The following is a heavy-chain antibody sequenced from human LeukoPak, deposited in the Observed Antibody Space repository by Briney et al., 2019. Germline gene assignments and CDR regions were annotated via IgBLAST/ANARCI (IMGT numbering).Heavy chain of an antibody. Sequence: GGSLRLSCAASGFYFSTQWMSWVRQAPGKGLEWVAIVNQGATQKYYVDSVKGRFTISRDNAENSLYLQMNSLRADDTAVYYCARLIVETYYYDSSGYYFDYWGQGTLVTVSS. D-gene: IGHD3-22*01. J-gene: IGHJ4*02. CDR3: ARLIVETYYYDSSGYYFDY. V-gene: IGHV3-7*01. CDR1: GFYFSTQW. CDR2: VNQGATQK.